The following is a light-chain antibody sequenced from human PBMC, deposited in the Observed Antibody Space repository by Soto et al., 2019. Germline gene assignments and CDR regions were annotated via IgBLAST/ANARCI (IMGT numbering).Light chain of an antibody. V-gene: IGLV2-14*01. CDR2: EVS. CDR1: SSDVGGYNY. J-gene: IGLJ1*01. Sequence: QSALTQFASVSGSPGQSITISCTGTSSDVGGYNYVSWYQQHPGKAPKLMIYEVSNRPSGVSNRFSGSKSGNTASLTISGLQAEDEADYYCSSYTSTSTHYVFGTGTKVT. CDR3: SSYTSTSTHYV.